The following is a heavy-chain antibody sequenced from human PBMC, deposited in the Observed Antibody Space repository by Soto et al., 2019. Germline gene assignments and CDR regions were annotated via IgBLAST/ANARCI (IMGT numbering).Heavy chain of an antibody. CDR2: ISAYNGNT. D-gene: IGHD2-2*01. Sequence: QVQLVQSGAEVKKPGASVKVSCKASGYTFTSYGISWVRQAPGQGLEWMGWISAYNGNTNYAQKLQGRVTMTTDTSTSTAYMELRSLRSDATAVYYCARDIVVVPAIKTGWFDPWGQGTLVTVSS. J-gene: IGHJ5*02. V-gene: IGHV1-18*04. CDR3: ARDIVVVPAIKTGWFDP. CDR1: GYTFTSYG.